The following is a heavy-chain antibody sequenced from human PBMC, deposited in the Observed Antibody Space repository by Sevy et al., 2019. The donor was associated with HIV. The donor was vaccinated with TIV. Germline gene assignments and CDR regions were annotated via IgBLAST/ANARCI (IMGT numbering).Heavy chain of an antibody. D-gene: IGHD3-22*01. CDR1: GGSVSSVSYY. CDR2: IYYSGST. J-gene: IGHJ6*02. Sequence: SETLSLTCTVSGGSVSSVSYYWSWIRQPPGKGLEWIGYIYYSGSTNYNPSLKSRVTISVDTSKNQFSLKLSSVTAADTAVYYCARDPRDSSGYYYYYYGMDVWGQGTTVTVSS. V-gene: IGHV4-61*01. CDR3: ARDPRDSSGYYYYYYGMDV.